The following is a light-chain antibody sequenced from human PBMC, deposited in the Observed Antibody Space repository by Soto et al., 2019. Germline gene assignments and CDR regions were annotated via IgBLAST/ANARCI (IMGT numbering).Light chain of an antibody. V-gene: IGLV2-8*01. J-gene: IGLJ3*02. CDR1: SSDVGGYKY. CDR3: SSYAGSNNWV. CDR2: EVS. Sequence: QSALTQPPSASGSPGQSVTISCTGTSSDVGGYKYVSWYQQHPGKAPKLMIYEVSKRPSGVPDRFSGSKSGNTASLTVSGLQAEDEADYYCSSYAGSNNWVFGGGTSSPS.